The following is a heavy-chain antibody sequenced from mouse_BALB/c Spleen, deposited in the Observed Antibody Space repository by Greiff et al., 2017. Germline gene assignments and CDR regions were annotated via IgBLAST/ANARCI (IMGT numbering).Heavy chain of an antibody. Sequence: EVMLVESGGGLVKPGGSLKLSCAASGFTFSSYAMSWVRQTPEKRLEWVATISSGGSYTYYPDSVKGRFTISRDNAKNTLYLQMSSLRSEDTAMYYCARHAVTTALYFDYWGQGTTLTVSS. J-gene: IGHJ2*01. D-gene: IGHD1-2*01. CDR1: GFTFSSYA. V-gene: IGHV5-9-3*01. CDR3: ARHAVTTALYFDY. CDR2: ISSGGSYT.